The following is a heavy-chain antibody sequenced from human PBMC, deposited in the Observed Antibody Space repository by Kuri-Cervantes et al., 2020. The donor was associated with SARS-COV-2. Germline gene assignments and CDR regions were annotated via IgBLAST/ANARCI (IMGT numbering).Heavy chain of an antibody. CDR3: ARHVVYVRHFDC. Sequence: SETLSLTCTVSGGSISSSSYYWGWIRQPPGKGLEWIGSIYHSGSTYYNPSLKSRVTISVDTSKNQFSLKLSSVTAADTAVYYCARHVVYVRHFDCWGQGTLVTVSS. CDR2: IYHSGST. CDR1: GGSISSSSYY. J-gene: IGHJ4*02. D-gene: IGHD3-10*02. V-gene: IGHV4-39*01.